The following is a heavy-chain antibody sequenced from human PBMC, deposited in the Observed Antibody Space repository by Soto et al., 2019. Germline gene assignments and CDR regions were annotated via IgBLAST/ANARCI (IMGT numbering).Heavy chain of an antibody. Sequence: QVQLVESGGGVVQRGRSLRLSCAASGFTFSSYGMHWVRQAPGKGLEWVAVIWYDGSNKYYADSVKGRFTISRDNSKNTLYLQMNSLRAEDTVVYYCATLTGGFDYWGQGNLVTVSS. CDR3: ATLTGGFDY. D-gene: IGHD3-16*01. CDR2: IWYDGSNK. J-gene: IGHJ4*02. CDR1: GFTFSSYG. V-gene: IGHV3-33*01.